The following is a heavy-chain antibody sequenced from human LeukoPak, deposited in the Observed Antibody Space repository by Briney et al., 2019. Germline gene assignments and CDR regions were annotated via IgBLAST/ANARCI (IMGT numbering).Heavy chain of an antibody. Sequence: GGSLRLSCAASGFTFSSYEMDWVRQAPGKGLEWVSYISSSGSTIYYADSVKGRFTISRDNAKNSLYLQMNSLRAEDTAVYYCARVKSGSFDHWGRGTLVTVSS. J-gene: IGHJ4*02. CDR3: ARVKSGSFDH. CDR1: GFTFSSYE. V-gene: IGHV3-48*03. D-gene: IGHD2-15*01. CDR2: ISSSGSTI.